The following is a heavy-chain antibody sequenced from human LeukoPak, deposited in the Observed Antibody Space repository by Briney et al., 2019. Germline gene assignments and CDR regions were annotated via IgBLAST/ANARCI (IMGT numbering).Heavy chain of an antibody. J-gene: IGHJ4*02. CDR1: GSTFSNYG. Sequence: GGSLRLSCAASGSTFSNYGMSWVCQAPGKGLEWVSAISGSGGSTYYADSVKGRFTISRDNSKNTLYLQMNSLRAEDTALYYCAKYSPYDILTGSSYYFDYWGQGTLVTVS. CDR3: AKYSPYDILTGSSYYFDY. V-gene: IGHV3-23*01. CDR2: ISGSGGST. D-gene: IGHD3-9*01.